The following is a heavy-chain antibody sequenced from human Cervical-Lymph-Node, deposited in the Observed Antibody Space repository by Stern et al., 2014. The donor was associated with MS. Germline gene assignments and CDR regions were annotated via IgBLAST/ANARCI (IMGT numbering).Heavy chain of an antibody. J-gene: IGHJ5*02. CDR2: IYYRGTN. CDR1: GASITSYY. Sequence: VQLVQSGPGLLRPSGTLSLTCTVSGASITSYYWSWIRQPPGKGLEWIGYIYYRGTNNYNASLKGRVAISIDTSKTQFSLRLSSVTAADTAVYYCARATDLWGQGTLVTVSS. V-gene: IGHV4-59*01. CDR3: ARATDL.